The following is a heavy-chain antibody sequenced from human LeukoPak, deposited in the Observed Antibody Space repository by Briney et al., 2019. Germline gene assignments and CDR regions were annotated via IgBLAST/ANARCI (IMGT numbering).Heavy chain of an antibody. V-gene: IGHV3-23*01. CDR2: ISGSGGST. Sequence: GGSLRLSCAASGFTFSSYAMSWGRQAPGMGLEWVSAISGSGGSTYYADSVKGRFTISRDNSKNTLYLQMYSLRAEDTAVYYCANHRGYSYGWIDYWGQGTLVTVSS. D-gene: IGHD5-18*01. CDR1: GFTFSSYA. J-gene: IGHJ4*02. CDR3: ANHRGYSYGWIDY.